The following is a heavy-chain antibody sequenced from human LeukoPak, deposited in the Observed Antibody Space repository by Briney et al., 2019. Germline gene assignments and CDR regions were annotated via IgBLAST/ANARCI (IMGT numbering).Heavy chain of an antibody. V-gene: IGHV3-43*01. CDR2: ISWDGVTT. J-gene: IGHJ4*02. Sequence: GGSLRLSCAASGFSFDDYSMHWVRQAPGKGLEWVSVISWDGVTTYYADSVKGRFTISRDNSKNSLHLQMNSLRTEDTALYYCAKDIRYRSGYSYDSFDYWGQGTLGTVSS. CDR3: AKDIRYRSGYSYDSFDY. CDR1: GFSFDDYS. D-gene: IGHD5-18*01.